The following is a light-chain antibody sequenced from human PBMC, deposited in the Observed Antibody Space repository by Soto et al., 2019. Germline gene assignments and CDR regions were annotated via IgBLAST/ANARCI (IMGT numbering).Light chain of an antibody. V-gene: IGKV1-5*01. CDR1: PSIDRW. J-gene: IGKJ1*01. Sequence: DIQMTQIPSTLSASVGDRVTITCRASPSIDRWLAWYRQKPGKAPEVLIWDASSLQRGAPSRFSGSGSGTEFTLTISSLQPEDFATYYCQQYNGYSTWTFGQGTKVEVK. CDR2: DAS. CDR3: QQYNGYSTWT.